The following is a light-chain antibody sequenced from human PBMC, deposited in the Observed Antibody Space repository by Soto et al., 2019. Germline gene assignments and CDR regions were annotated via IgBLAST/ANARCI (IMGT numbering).Light chain of an antibody. CDR2: SAS. CDR3: QQTFTTPHT. Sequence: DLQMTQSPASLSASVGERVTITCRASQTISSYLNWYQQNPGAAPKLLIYSASTLQTGVPSRFSGSGFGTDYTLTISSLQPADFAIYYCQQTFTTPHTFGQGTKVDI. V-gene: IGKV1-39*01. J-gene: IGKJ2*01. CDR1: QTISSY.